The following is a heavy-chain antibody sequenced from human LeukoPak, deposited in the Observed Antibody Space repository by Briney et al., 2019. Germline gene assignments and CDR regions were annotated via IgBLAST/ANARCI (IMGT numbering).Heavy chain of an antibody. CDR3: ASHRDGNY. CDR2: INSDGSST. D-gene: IGHD5-24*01. CDR1: GVTFSSYA. Sequence: ERSLRLSCAASGVTFSSYAMHWVRQAPGRGLVWVSRINSDGSSTTYADSVKGRFTISRDNAKNTLYLQMNSLRAEDTAVYHCASHRDGNYWGQGTLVTVSS. V-gene: IGHV3-74*01. J-gene: IGHJ4*02.